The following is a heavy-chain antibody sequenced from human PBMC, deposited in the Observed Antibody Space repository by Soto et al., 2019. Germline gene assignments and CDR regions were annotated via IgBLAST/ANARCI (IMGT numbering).Heavy chain of an antibody. CDR3: ARAVGHWFDP. Sequence: ASVKVSCKASGYTFTSYYMHWVRQAPGQGLEWMGWISAYNGNTNYAQKLQGRVTMTTDTSTSTAYMELRSLRSDDTAVYYCARAVGHWFDPWGQGTLVTVSS. V-gene: IGHV1-18*04. CDR2: ISAYNGNT. J-gene: IGHJ5*02. CDR1: GYTFTSYY. D-gene: IGHD1-26*01.